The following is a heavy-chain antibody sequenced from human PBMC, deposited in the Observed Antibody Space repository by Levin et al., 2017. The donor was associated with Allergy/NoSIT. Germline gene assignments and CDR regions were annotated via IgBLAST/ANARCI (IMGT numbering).Heavy chain of an antibody. V-gene: IGHV3-11*01. CDR2: ISSSGHYI. CDR1: GFNFGDYY. CDR3: ARENGITILGVIPGSMDV. J-gene: IGHJ6*02. Sequence: PGGSLRLSCAASGFNFGDYYMSWIRQTPGKGPEWVSYISSSGHYIYYSDSVEGRFTISRDNAKNSLYLEMNSLRPEDTAVYYCARENGITILGVIPGSMDVWGQGTTVTVSS. D-gene: IGHD3-3*01.